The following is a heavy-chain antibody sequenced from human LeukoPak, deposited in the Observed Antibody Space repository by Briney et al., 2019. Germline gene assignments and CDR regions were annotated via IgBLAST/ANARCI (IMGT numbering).Heavy chain of an antibody. J-gene: IGHJ3*01. V-gene: IGHV7-4-1*02. CDR2: INTDTGNP. Sequence: ASVKVSCKASGYAFTSYPMNWVRQAPGQGLEWMGWINTDTGNPTYAQGFTGRFVFSLDTSASTAYLQITSLKAEDTAVYYCARAGLTGSKVAFDVWGQGTMVTVSS. CDR1: GYAFTSYP. CDR3: ARAGLTGSKVAFDV. D-gene: IGHD1-20*01.